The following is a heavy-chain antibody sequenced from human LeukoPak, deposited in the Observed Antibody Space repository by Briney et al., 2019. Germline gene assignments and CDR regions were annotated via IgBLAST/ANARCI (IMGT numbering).Heavy chain of an antibody. CDR1: GYTFTSYD. J-gene: IGHJ6*03. D-gene: IGHD3-3*01. CDR3: ARAGYDFWSGYYKDYYYYYYMDV. Sequence: GASVKVSCKASGYTFTSYDINWVRQATGQGLEWMGWMNPNSGNTGYAQKFQDRVTMTRNTSISTAYMELSSLRSEDTAVYYCARAGYDFWSGYYKDYYYYYYMDVWGKGTTVTVSS. CDR2: MNPNSGNT. V-gene: IGHV1-8*01.